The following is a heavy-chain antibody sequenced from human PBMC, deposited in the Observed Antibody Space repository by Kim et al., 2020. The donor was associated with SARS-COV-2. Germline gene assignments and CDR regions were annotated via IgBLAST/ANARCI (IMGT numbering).Heavy chain of an antibody. V-gene: IGHV3-21*01. D-gene: IGHD6-19*01. Sequence: GGSLRLSCAASGFTFSSYSMNWVRQAPGKGLEWVSSISSSSSYIYYADSVKGRFTISRDNAKNSLYLQMNSLRAEDTAVYYCARDSHSSGWYVNHYYYGMDVRGQGTTVTVSS. CDR3: ARDSHSSGWYVNHYYYGMDV. J-gene: IGHJ6*02. CDR1: GFTFSSYS. CDR2: ISSSSSYI.